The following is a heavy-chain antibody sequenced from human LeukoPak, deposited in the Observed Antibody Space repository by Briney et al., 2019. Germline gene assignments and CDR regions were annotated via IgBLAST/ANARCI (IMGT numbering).Heavy chain of an antibody. J-gene: IGHJ4*02. CDR2: ISSSGSTI. V-gene: IGHV3-48*03. Sequence: GGSLRLSCAASGFTFSSYEINWVRQAPGKGLEGVSYISSSGSTIYYADSVKGRFTISRDNAKNSLYLQMNSLRAEDTAVYYCARENGGYCSGGSCYSDNYFDYWGQGTLVTVSS. D-gene: IGHD2-15*01. CDR1: GFTFSSYE. CDR3: ARENGGYCSGGSCYSDNYFDY.